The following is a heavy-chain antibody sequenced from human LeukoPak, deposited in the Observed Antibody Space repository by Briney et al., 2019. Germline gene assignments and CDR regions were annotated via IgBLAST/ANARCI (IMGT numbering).Heavy chain of an antibody. CDR3: AKYSVQLWDNFDD. Sequence: GGSLRLSCTASGFTFSSYAMNWVRQAPGKGLEWVSAISSSGGSTYYADSVKGRFTISRDNSKNTLYLQMNSLRAEDTAVYYCAKYSVQLWDNFDDWGQGTLVTVSS. D-gene: IGHD3-16*01. CDR2: ISSSGGST. J-gene: IGHJ4*02. V-gene: IGHV3-23*01. CDR1: GFTFSSYA.